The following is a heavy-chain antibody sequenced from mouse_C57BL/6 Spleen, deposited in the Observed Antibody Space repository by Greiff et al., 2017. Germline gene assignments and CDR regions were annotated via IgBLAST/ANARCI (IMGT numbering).Heavy chain of an antibody. CDR1: GYTFTDYE. J-gene: IGHJ3*01. CDR3: TRPGSSFPFAY. CDR2: IDPETGGT. D-gene: IGHD1-1*01. V-gene: IGHV1-15*01. Sequence: QVQLQQSGAELVRPGASVTLSCKASGYTFTDYEMHWVKQTPVHGLEWIGAIDPETGGTAYNQKFKGKAILTADKSSSTAYMELRSLTSEDSAVYYCTRPGSSFPFAYWGQGTLVTVSA.